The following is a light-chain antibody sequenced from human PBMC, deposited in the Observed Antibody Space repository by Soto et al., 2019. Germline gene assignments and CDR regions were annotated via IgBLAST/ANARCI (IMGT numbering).Light chain of an antibody. V-gene: IGLV2-23*01. CDR2: EAS. Sequence: QSALTQPASVSGSPGQSITISCTGTSSDFGSYNLVSWYQQHPGKAPKLIIYEASKRPSGVSNRFSGSKSGNTASLTISGLQAEDEADYYCCSYAGSSTVVFGGGTKLTVL. J-gene: IGLJ2*01. CDR3: CSYAGSSTVV. CDR1: SSDFGSYNL.